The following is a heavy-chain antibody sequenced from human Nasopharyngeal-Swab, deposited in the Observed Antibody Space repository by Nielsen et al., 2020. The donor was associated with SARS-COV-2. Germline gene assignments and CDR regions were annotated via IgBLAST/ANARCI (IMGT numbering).Heavy chain of an antibody. CDR2: ICAYNGNT. J-gene: IGHJ6*02. CDR3: ARLTVTTFYYYYGMDV. D-gene: IGHD4-11*01. Sequence: ASVKVSCKDSVYTFTSYGVSSVRQAPGQGHEWMGWICAYNGNTNYAQTLQGRVTMTTDTSTSTAYMELRSLRSDDTAVYYCARLTVTTFYYYYGMDVWGQWTTVPGSS. CDR1: VYTFTSYG. V-gene: IGHV1-18*01.